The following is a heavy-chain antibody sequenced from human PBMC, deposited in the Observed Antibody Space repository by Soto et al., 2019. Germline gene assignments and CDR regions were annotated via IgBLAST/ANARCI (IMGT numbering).Heavy chain of an antibody. CDR2: IKQDGSEK. CDR3: AREKRANGYFDY. D-gene: IGHD6-25*01. J-gene: IGHJ4*02. V-gene: IGHV3-7*01. Sequence: EVQLVESGGGLVQPGGSLRLSCAASGFTFSNYLMSWVRQAPGKGLEWVANIKQDGSEKYYVASVNGRFTISRDNAKNSLYLQMNSLRADDKAVYYCAREKRANGYFDYWGQGTLVTVSS. CDR1: GFTFSNYL.